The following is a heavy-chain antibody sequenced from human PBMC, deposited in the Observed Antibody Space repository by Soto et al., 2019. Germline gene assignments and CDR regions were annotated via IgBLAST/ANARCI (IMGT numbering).Heavy chain of an antibody. J-gene: IGHJ3*02. Sequence: EVQLLESGGGLVQPGGSLRLSCAASGFVFSSYAMSWVRQAPGKGLEWVSAISGSGTTAYYADSVKGRFIFSRDNPKNTIYLQMNSLRAGDTAVYVCAKTTDGWFSAFEIWGQGTVVTVSS. D-gene: IGHD6-19*01. CDR3: AKTTDGWFSAFEI. CDR2: ISGSGTTA. CDR1: GFVFSSYA. V-gene: IGHV3-23*01.